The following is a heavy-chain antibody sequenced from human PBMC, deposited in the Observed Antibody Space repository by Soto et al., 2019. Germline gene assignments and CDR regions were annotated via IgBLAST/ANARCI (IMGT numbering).Heavy chain of an antibody. CDR1: GYKFTSSW. V-gene: IGHV5-51*01. CDR2: IFPSDSDT. Sequence: GESLKISCRTSGYKFTSSWIAWVRQMPGKGLEWMGIIFPSDSDTRYSPSFQGQVTISADRSISTVFLQWASLKASDTAVYFCARKDKSGYFNWFDPWGRGTLVTVSS. CDR3: ARKDKSGYFNWFDP. J-gene: IGHJ5*02. D-gene: IGHD3-22*01.